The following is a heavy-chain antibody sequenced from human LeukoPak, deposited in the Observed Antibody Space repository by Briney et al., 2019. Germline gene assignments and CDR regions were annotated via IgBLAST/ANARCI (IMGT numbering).Heavy chain of an antibody. J-gene: IGHJ4*02. CDR1: GFTFSSYW. CDR3: ARAPKDYDFWSGYYDY. Sequence: GGSLRLSCAASGFTFSSYWMHWVRQAPGKGLVWVSRINSDGSSTSYADSVKGRFTIPRDNAKNTLYLQMNSLRAEDTAVYYCARAPKDYDFWSGYYDYWGQGTLVTVSS. D-gene: IGHD3-3*01. V-gene: IGHV3-74*01. CDR2: INSDGSST.